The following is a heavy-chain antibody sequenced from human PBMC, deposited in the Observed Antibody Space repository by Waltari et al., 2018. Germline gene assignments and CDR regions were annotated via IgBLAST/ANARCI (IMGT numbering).Heavy chain of an antibody. CDR2: FDPEDGET. D-gene: IGHD6-13*01. CDR1: GYTFTDYY. Sequence: EVQLVQSGAEVKKPGATVKISCKVSGYTFTDYYMHWVQQAPGKGLEWMGGFDPEDGETIYAQKFQGRVTMTEDTSTDTAYMELSSLRSEDTAVYYCATVIAAAGSWAFDIWGQGTMVTVSS. V-gene: IGHV1-69-2*01. CDR3: ATVIAAAGSWAFDI. J-gene: IGHJ3*02.